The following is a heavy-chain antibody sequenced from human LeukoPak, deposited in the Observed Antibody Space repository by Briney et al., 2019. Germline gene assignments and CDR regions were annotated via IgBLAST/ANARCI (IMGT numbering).Heavy chain of an antibody. D-gene: IGHD5-24*01. J-gene: IGHJ4*03. CDR1: GGSFSRYY. V-gene: IGHV4-34*01. CDR2: IDHRGDT. Sequence: PSETLSLTCAVYGGSFSRYYWSWIRQSPGKGLEWIAEIDHRGDTNYNPSVKSRVTISVDTTKNQFSLKVRSLSAADTAVYYCARGATISETGYFDFWGQGTLVTVSS. CDR3: ARGATISETGYFDF.